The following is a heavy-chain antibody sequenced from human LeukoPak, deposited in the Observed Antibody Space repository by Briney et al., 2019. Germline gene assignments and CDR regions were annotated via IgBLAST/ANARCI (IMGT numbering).Heavy chain of an antibody. CDR3: AKRLANYYYGMDV. D-gene: IGHD5-12*01. CDR1: GFTFSSYG. V-gene: IGHV3-30*18. J-gene: IGHJ6*02. CDR2: ISYDGSNK. Sequence: GGSLRLSCAASGFTFSSYGMHWVRQAPGKGLEWVAVISYDGSNKYYADSVKGRFTISRDNSKNTLYLQMNNLRAEDTAVYYCAKRLANYYYGMDVWGQGTTVTVSS.